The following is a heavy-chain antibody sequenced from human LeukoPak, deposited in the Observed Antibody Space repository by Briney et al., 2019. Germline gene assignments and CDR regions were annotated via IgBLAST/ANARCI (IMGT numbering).Heavy chain of an antibody. V-gene: IGHV3-73*01. Sequence: GGSLRLSCAASGFTFSGSAMHWVRQASGKGLEWVGRISSKANSYATAYAASVKGRFTISRDDSKNTAYLQMNSLKTEDTAVYYCTTQPTYCSSTSCYGYGMDVWGQGTTVTVSS. CDR1: GFTFSGSA. J-gene: IGHJ6*02. CDR3: TTQPTYCSSTSCYGYGMDV. D-gene: IGHD2-2*01. CDR2: ISSKANSYAT.